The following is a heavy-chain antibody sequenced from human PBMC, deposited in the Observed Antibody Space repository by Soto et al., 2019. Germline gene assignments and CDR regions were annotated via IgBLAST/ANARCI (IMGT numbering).Heavy chain of an antibody. CDR1: GFTFSSYS. J-gene: IGHJ6*03. CDR2: ISSSSSYI. CDR3: ARVSSGYDFFYYSYMDV. V-gene: IGHV3-21*01. Sequence: EVQLVESGGGLVKPGGSLRLSCAASGFTFSSYSMNWVRQAPGKGLEWVSSISSSSSYIYYADSVKGRFTISRDNAKNSLYLQMNSLRAEDTAVYYCARVSSGYDFFYYSYMDVWGKGTTVTVSS. D-gene: IGHD5-12*01.